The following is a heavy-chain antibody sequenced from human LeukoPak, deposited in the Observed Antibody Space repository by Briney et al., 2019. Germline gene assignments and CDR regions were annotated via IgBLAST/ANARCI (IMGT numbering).Heavy chain of an antibody. CDR2: IASDGSST. CDR3: ASTFPYFDY. V-gene: IGHV3-74*01. J-gene: IGHJ4*02. CDR1: GFTFSSYW. D-gene: IGHD3-16*01. Sequence: GGSLRLSCAASGFTFSSYWMNWVRQAPGKGLVWVSRIASDGSSTTYADSVKGRFTISRDNAKNSLYLQMNSLRAEDTAVYYCASTFPYFDYWGQGTLVTVSS.